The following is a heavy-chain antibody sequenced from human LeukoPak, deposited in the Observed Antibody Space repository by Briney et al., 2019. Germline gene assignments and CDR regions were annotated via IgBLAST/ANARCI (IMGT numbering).Heavy chain of an antibody. Sequence: PGGSLRLSCAASGFTFSSYSMNWVRQAPGKGLEWVSSISSSSSYIYHADSVKGRFTISRDNAKNSLYLRMNSLRAEDTAVYYCARGYSYALFDYWGQGTLVTVSS. J-gene: IGHJ4*02. D-gene: IGHD5-18*01. CDR1: GFTFSSYS. CDR2: ISSSSSYI. V-gene: IGHV3-21*01. CDR3: ARGYSYALFDY.